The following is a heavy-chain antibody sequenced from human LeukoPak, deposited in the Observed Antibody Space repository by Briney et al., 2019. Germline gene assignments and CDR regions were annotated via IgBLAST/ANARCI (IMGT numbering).Heavy chain of an antibody. D-gene: IGHD3-10*01. J-gene: IGHJ6*02. CDR2: INPNSGGT. CDR3: ASGPGAGSGTDYYYYGMDV. Sequence: ASVKVSCKASGYTFTGYYMHWVRQAPGQGLEWMGWINPNSGGTNYAQKFQGRVTMTRDTSISTAYMELSRLRSDDTAVYYCASGPGAGSGTDYYYYGMDVWGQGITVTVSS. V-gene: IGHV1-2*02. CDR1: GYTFTGYY.